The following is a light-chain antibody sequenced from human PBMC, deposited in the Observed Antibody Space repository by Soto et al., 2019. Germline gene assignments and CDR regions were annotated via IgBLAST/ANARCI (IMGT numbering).Light chain of an antibody. CDR1: QSVSSR. CDR2: DAS. Sequence: EIVMTQSPATLSVSPGERASLSCRASQSVSSRLAWYQQKSGQAPRLLIYDASTRATGIPDRFSGSGSGTEFPLTISTLQSEDFAFYYCQQCNSWPLIFGPGTKVDIK. V-gene: IGKV3-15*01. CDR3: QQCNSWPLI. J-gene: IGKJ3*01.